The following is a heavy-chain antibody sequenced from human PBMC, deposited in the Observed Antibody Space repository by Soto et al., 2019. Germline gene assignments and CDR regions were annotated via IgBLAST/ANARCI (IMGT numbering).Heavy chain of an antibody. CDR2: IYRTGST. CDR3: ASRDPGTSVDY. V-gene: IGHV4-4*02. J-gene: IGHJ4*02. CDR1: GGSFTSNNW. Sequence: SETLSLTCAVSGGSFTSNNWWTWVRQPPGQGLEWIGEIYRTGSTNYNPSLKSRVTISLDKSENQFSLKVTSLTAADTAVYYCASRDPGTSVDYWDQGTLVTVSS. D-gene: IGHD1-7*01.